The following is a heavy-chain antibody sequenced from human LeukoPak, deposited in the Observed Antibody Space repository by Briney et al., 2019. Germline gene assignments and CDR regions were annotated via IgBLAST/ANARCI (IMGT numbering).Heavy chain of an antibody. CDR1: GYSFTTYW. CDR3: ARRQGCSSTSCPPDY. Sequence: GESLKISCRGSGYSFTTYWIGWVRQMPGKGLEWMGFVYPGDSDTRYTPSFQGQVTMSADKSINTAYLQWSSLKASDAGMYYCARRQGCSSTSCPPDYWGQGTLVTVSP. D-gene: IGHD2-2*01. J-gene: IGHJ4*02. CDR2: VYPGDSDT. V-gene: IGHV5-51*01.